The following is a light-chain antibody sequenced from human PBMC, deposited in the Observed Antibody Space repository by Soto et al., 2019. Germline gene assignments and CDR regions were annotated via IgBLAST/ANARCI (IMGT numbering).Light chain of an antibody. CDR2: EVS. CDR1: SSDIGDYNY. J-gene: IGLJ1*01. V-gene: IGLV2-14*01. CDR3: SSFSTSTTLYV. Sequence: QSALTQPASVSGSPGQSITISCTGTSSDIGDYNYVSWYQQHPGKVTKLIIFEVSTRPSGVSNRFSGSKSGNTASLTISGLQADDEADYYCSSFSTSTTLYVFGTGTKLTVL.